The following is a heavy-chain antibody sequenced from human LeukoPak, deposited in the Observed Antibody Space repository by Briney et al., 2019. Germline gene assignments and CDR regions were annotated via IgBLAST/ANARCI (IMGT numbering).Heavy chain of an antibody. J-gene: IGHJ4*02. V-gene: IGHV1-69*05. Sequence: ASVKVSCKASGGTFSSYAISWVRQAPGQGLEWMGRIIPIFGTANYAQKFQGRVTIITDESTSTAYMELSSLRSEDTAVYYCARDPCGGDCYWEYYFDYWGQGTLVTVSS. CDR1: GGTFSSYA. D-gene: IGHD2-21*02. CDR2: IIPIFGTA. CDR3: ARDPCGGDCYWEYYFDY.